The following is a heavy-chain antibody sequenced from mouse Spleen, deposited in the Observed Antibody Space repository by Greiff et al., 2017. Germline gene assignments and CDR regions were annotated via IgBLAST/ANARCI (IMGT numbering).Heavy chain of an antibody. V-gene: IGHV2-2*01. CDR1: GFSLTSYG. CDR2: IWSGGST. CDR3: ARLYGSSFWFAY. D-gene: IGHD1-1*01. Sequence: QVQLKESGPGLVQPSQSLSITCTVSGFSLTSYGVHWVRQSPGKGLEWLGVIWSGGSTDYNAAFISRLSISKDNSKSQVFFKMNSLQADDTAIYYCARLYGSSFWFAYWGQGTLVTVSA. J-gene: IGHJ3*01.